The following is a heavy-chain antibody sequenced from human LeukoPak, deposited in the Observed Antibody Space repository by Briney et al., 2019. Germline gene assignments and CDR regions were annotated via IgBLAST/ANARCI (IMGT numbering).Heavy chain of an antibody. J-gene: IGHJ6*03. CDR2: ISAYNGNT. V-gene: IGHV1-18*01. CDR1: GYTFTSYG. D-gene: IGHD7-27*01. Sequence: ASVKVSCKASGYTFTSYGISWVRQAPGQGLEWMGWISAYNGNTNYAQKLQGRVTMTTDTSTSTAYMELRSLRSDDTAVYYCARKLGGHYYYYYMDVWGKGTTVTVSS. CDR3: ARKLGGHYYYYYMDV.